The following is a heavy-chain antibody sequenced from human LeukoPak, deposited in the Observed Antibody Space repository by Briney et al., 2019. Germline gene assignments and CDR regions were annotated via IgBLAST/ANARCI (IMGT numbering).Heavy chain of an antibody. V-gene: IGHV3-23*01. CDR1: GFTVNGYV. D-gene: IGHD6-19*01. CDR2: TGGSDDNT. CDR3: TKDLMTGFSSGWYFAY. Sequence: PGGSLRLSCEGSGFTVNGYVMSWVRQSPGKGLEWIAVTGGSDDNTHYAVSVKGRFTLSRDNSENRLFLQMTRLRPDDSALYYCTKDLMTGFSSGWYFAYWGQGTLVTVSS. J-gene: IGHJ4*02.